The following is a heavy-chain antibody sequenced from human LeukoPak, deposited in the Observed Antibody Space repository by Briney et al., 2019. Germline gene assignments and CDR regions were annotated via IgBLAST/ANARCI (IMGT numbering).Heavy chain of an antibody. CDR2: NYYSGSA. J-gene: IGHJ4*02. Sequence: PSETLSLTCTVSGVSVSNSGYYWGWIRQPPGKGLEWIGNNYYSGSAYYNPSLKSRVTISVDTSESQFSLILRSVTAADTAVYYCARLDFRDGDYVFWYWGQGTLVTVSS. CDR3: ARLDFRDGDYVFWY. CDR1: GVSVSNSGYY. V-gene: IGHV4-39*01. D-gene: IGHD4-17*01.